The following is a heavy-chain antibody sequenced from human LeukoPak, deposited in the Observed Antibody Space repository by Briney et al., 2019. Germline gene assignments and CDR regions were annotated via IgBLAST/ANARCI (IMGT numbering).Heavy chain of an antibody. CDR3: ARGRQRWLQLHWYFDL. V-gene: IGHV4-34*01. CDR1: GGSFSGYY. CDR2: VNHSGST. Sequence: SETLSLTCAVYGGSFSGYYWSWIGQPPRKELEGIGGVNHSGSTNYNPPLKSRFTISVDTSKNQFSLKLSSVTAADTAVYYCARGRQRWLQLHWYFDLWGRGTLVTVSS. D-gene: IGHD5-24*01. J-gene: IGHJ2*01.